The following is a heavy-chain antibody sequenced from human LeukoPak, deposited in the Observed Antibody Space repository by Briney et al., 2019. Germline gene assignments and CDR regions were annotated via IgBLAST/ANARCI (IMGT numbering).Heavy chain of an antibody. CDR3: AREQHYYDSSGYYDH. D-gene: IGHD3-22*01. CDR2: INPSGGST. J-gene: IGHJ5*02. Sequence: ASVKVSCKASGYTFTSYYMHWVRQAPGQGLEWMGIINPSGGSTSYAQKFQGRVTMTRDTSASTVYMELSSLRSEDTAVYYCAREQHYYDSSGYYDHWGQGTLVTVSS. CDR1: GYTFTSYY. V-gene: IGHV1-46*01.